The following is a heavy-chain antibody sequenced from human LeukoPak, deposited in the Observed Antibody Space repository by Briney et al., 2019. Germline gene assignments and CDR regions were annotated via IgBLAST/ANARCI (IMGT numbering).Heavy chain of an antibody. CDR3: AKEGDYYGSGSYRDAFDI. Sequence: GGSLRLSCAASGFTFSRYGIHWVRQAPGKGLEWVAFLRYDGINKYYADSVKGRFTLSRDNFKNTLYLQMNSLRAEDTAVYYCAKEGDYYGSGSYRDAFDIWGQGTMVTVSS. J-gene: IGHJ3*02. CDR1: GFTFSRYG. D-gene: IGHD3-10*01. V-gene: IGHV3-30*02. CDR2: LRYDGINK.